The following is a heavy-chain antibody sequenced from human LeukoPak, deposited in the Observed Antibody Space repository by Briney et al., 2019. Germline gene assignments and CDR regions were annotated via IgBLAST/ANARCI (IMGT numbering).Heavy chain of an antibody. CDR1: GGSFSGYY. CDR3: ARASYCSGGSCWTDY. D-gene: IGHD2-15*01. Sequence: SETLSLTCAVYGGSFSGYYWSWIRQPPGKGLEWIGEINHSGSTNYNPSLKSRVTISVDTSKNQFSLKLSSVTAADTAVYYCARASYCSGGSCWTDYWGQGTLVTVSS. CDR2: INHSGST. J-gene: IGHJ4*02. V-gene: IGHV4-34*01.